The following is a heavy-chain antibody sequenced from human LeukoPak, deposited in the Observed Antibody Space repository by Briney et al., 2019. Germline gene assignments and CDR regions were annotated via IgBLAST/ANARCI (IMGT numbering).Heavy chain of an antibody. CDR3: ARVGRGDHTWGSYYCDH. V-gene: IGHV4-59*01. Sequence: SETLSLTCTVSVSGDSFSSYHWSWLRHPPGKGLEWIGYISSSGTTSYNPSLKSRVTISVDTSKNQFSLKLSSVTAADTAVYYCARVGRGDHTWGSYYCDHWGQGTLVSVSS. CDR2: ISSSGTT. J-gene: IGHJ4*02. D-gene: IGHD3-16*01. CDR1: GDSFSSYH.